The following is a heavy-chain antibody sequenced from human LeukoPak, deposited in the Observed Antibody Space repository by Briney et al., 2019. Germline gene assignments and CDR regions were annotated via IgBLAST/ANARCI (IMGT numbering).Heavy chain of an antibody. Sequence: HPGRSLRLSCAASGFTFSSYGMHWVRQAPGKGLKWVAVISYDGSNKYYADSVKGRFTISRDNSKNTLYLQMNSLRAEDTAVYYCAKVGGSPTPGAFDIWGQGTMVTVSS. D-gene: IGHD2-15*01. CDR3: AKVGGSPTPGAFDI. J-gene: IGHJ3*02. CDR1: GFTFSSYG. CDR2: ISYDGSNK. V-gene: IGHV3-30*18.